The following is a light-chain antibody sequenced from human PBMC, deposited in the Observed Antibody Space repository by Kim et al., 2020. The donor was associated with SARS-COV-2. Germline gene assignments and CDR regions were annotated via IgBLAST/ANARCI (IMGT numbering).Light chain of an antibody. V-gene: IGKV3-20*01. Sequence: PGGRAALSCRASRSVSSNYLAWYQQKPGQAPRLLIYGASTRATGIPDRFSGSGSGTEFTLTISSLEPEDFAVYYCQQYSNTSRTFGQGTKVDIK. CDR2: GAS. J-gene: IGKJ1*01. CDR3: QQYSNTSRT. CDR1: RSVSSNY.